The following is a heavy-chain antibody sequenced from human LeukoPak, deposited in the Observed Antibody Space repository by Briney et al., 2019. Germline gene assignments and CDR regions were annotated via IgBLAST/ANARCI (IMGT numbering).Heavy chain of an antibody. D-gene: IGHD5-18*01. CDR1: GYTFTSYD. CDR3: ARARYSYGRPFDY. V-gene: IGHV1-8*01. J-gene: IGHJ4*02. Sequence: ASVKVSCKASGYTFTSYDINWVRQATGQGLEWMGWMNPNSGNTGYAQKFRDRVTMTRSKSITTVYMELSSLRSEDTAVYYCARARYSYGRPFDYWGQGTLVTVSS. CDR2: MNPNSGNT.